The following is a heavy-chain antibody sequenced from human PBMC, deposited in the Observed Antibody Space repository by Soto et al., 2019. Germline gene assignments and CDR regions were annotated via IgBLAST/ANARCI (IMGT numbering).Heavy chain of an antibody. D-gene: IGHD4-17*01. CDR3: AKEIYGGNTGFPAFDI. J-gene: IGHJ3*02. CDR2: INPNSGGT. CDR1: GYTFTGYY. Sequence: ASVKVSCKASGYTFTGYYMHWVRQAPGQGLEWMGWINPNSGGTNYAQKFQGRVTMTRDTSISTAYMELSRLRSDDTAVYYCAKEIYGGNTGFPAFDIWGQGTMVTVSS. V-gene: IGHV1-2*02.